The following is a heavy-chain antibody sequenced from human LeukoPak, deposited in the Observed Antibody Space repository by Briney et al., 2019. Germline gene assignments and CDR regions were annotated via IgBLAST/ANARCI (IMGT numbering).Heavy chain of an antibody. J-gene: IGHJ4*02. CDR1: GFTFSSCA. CDR2: ISGSGGST. D-gene: IGHD3-22*01. V-gene: IGHV3-23*01. Sequence: GGSLRLSCAASGFTFSSCAMSWVRQAPGKGLEWVSAISGSGGSTYYADSVKGRFTISRDNSKNTLYLQMNSLRAEDTAVYYCAKSPRNYYDSSGYYPFDYWGQGTLVTVSS. CDR3: AKSPRNYYDSSGYYPFDY.